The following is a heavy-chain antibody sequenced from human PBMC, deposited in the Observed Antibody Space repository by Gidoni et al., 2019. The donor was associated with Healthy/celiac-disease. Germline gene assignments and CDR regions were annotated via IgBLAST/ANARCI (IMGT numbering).Heavy chain of an antibody. V-gene: IGHV1-46*03. Sequence: QVQLVQSGAEVKKPGASVKVSCKASGYTFTSYYMHWVRQAPGQGLEWMGIINPSGGSTSYAQKFQGRVTMTRDTSTSTVYMELSSLRSEDTAVYYCARAMPAAGTTGDAFDIWGQGTMVTVSS. D-gene: IGHD6-13*01. CDR1: GYTFTSYY. J-gene: IGHJ3*02. CDR2: INPSGGST. CDR3: ARAMPAAGTTGDAFDI.